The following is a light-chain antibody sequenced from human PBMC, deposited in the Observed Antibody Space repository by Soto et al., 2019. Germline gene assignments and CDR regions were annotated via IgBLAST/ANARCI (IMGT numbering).Light chain of an antibody. CDR1: RSNIGSDT. Sequence: QSVLTQPPSASGTPGQRVTISCSGSRSNIGSDTVNWYQQLPETAPKLLIYSNNQRASGVPDRFSGSKSGTSASLAISGLQSEDEADYYCAAWDGSLNGWVFGGGTKVTVL. V-gene: IGLV1-44*01. J-gene: IGLJ3*02. CDR3: AAWDGSLNGWV. CDR2: SNN.